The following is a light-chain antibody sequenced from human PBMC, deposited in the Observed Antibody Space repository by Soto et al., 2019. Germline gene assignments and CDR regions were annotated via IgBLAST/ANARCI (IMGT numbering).Light chain of an antibody. J-gene: IGKJ1*01. Sequence: EIVLTPSPGTLSLSPCERATLSFSASQTVRNNYLAWYQQKPGQAPRLLIYDASSRATGIPARFSGSGSGTDFTLTISSLQSEDFAVYYCQQYNNWPWTFGQGTKVDNK. CDR1: QTVRNNY. CDR2: DAS. CDR3: QQYNNWPWT. V-gene: IGKV3D-20*02.